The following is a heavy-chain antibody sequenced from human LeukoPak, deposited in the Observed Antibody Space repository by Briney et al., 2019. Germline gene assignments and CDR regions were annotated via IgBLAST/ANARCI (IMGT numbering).Heavy chain of an antibody. J-gene: IGHJ3*02. D-gene: IGHD2-15*01. Sequence: ASVKVSCTSSGYTFTNYYIYWVRQAPGQGLEWMGVINPSGGTTSYAQRFQGRLTMTRDTSTSAVYMELCSLRSEDTAVYYCARLSCSTGSCYASVDAFDIWGQGTMVTVSS. CDR1: GYTFTNYY. CDR3: ARLSCSTGSCYASVDAFDI. CDR2: INPSGGTT. V-gene: IGHV1-46*01.